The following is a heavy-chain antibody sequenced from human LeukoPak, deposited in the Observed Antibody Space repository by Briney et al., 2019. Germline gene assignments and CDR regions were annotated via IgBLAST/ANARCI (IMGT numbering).Heavy chain of an antibody. CDR3: ARQRGYDSSGTGSFDF. J-gene: IGHJ4*02. V-gene: IGHV4-31*03. CDR2: IFYSGST. D-gene: IGHD3-22*01. CDR1: GDSMFGAGYF. Sequence: PSQTLSLTCTVSGDSMFGAGYFWTWIRQHPGKGLEWIGYIFYSGSTNYNPSLASRISMYVDTSRNEFSLRLNSVTSADTAVYYCARQRGYDSSGTGSFDFWGRGALVTVSS.